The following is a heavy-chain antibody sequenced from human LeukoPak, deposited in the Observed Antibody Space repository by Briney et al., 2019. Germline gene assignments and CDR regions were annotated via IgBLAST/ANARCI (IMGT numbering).Heavy chain of an antibody. CDR3: ARGLAYDFWSGYYTGYYYMDV. CDR1: GFTFSNAW. V-gene: IGHV4-4*07. J-gene: IGHJ6*03. CDR2: IYTSGST. D-gene: IGHD3-3*01. Sequence: PGGSLRLSCAASGFTFSNAWMSWIRQPAGKGLEWIGRIYTSGSTNYNPSLKSRVTMSVDTSKNQFSLKLSSVTAADTAVYYCARGLAYDFWSGYYTGYYYMDVWGKGTTVTVSS.